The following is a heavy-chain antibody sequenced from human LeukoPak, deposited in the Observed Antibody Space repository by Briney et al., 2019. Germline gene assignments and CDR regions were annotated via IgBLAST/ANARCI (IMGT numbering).Heavy chain of an antibody. CDR2: IYFGDSHT. V-gene: IGHV5-51*01. J-gene: IGHJ4*02. CDR1: GNRFTSYW. CDR3: ATSAGSSSSWEFDY. Sequence: MHGESLKISCKGSGNRFTSYWIGWVLQMPGKGLEWMVIIYFGDSHTRYSPSFQGQVTISADKSISTAYLQWSSLKASDTAIYYCATSAGSSSSWEFDYWGQGTLVTVSS. D-gene: IGHD6-13*01.